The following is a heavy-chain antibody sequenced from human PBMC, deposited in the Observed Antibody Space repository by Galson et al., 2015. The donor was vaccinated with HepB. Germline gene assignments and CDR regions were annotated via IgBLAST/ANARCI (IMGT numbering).Heavy chain of an antibody. J-gene: IGHJ1*01. V-gene: IGHV3-74*01. CDR3: AVRGGS. CDR2: IKSDGITT. Sequence: SLRLSCAASGFTFSDYWMHWVRQAPGGGLLWVSLIKSDGITTAYADFVKGRFFISRDNAKNTLYLQMNSLRDEDTAVYYCAVRGGSWGQGTLVTVSS. D-gene: IGHD3-16*01. CDR1: GFTFSDYW.